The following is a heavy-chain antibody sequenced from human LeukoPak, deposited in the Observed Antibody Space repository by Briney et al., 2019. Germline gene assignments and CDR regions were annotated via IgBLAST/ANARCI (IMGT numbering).Heavy chain of an antibody. CDR2: IYYSGST. CDR1: GGSMSSNY. V-gene: IGHV4-59*08. Sequence: SETLSLTCTVSGGSMSSNYWSWIRQPPGKGLEWIGYIYYSGSTNYNPSLKSRVTMSVDTSKNQFSLKLSSVTAADTAVYYCAREYSSSSGRRAFDVWGQGTMVTVSS. CDR3: AREYSSSSGRRAFDV. D-gene: IGHD6-6*01. J-gene: IGHJ3*01.